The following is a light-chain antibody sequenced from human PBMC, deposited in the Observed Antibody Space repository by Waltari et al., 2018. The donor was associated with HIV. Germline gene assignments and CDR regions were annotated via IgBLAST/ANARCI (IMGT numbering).Light chain of an antibody. CDR2: DVT. CDR1: SRDIGDYNF. V-gene: IGLV2-14*03. J-gene: IGLJ1*01. Sequence: QSALTQPASVSGSPGQSITISCTGTSRDIGDYNFVSWYQQHPGKAPKLIIYDVTKRPSRRSDRFAGSKSGNTASLTISGLQAEDEADYYCSSYTDRSALKIFGTGTKVTVL. CDR3: SSYTDRSALKI.